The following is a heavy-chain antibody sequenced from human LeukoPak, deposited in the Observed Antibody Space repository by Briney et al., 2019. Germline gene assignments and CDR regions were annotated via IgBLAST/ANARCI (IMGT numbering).Heavy chain of an antibody. V-gene: IGHV3-33*08. CDR2: IWNDGNNK. D-gene: IGHD5-24*01. CDR3: ARDDATGTITLLTGNIDY. J-gene: IGHJ4*02. CDR1: GFTFSTYA. Sequence: GGSLRLSCVASGFTFSTYAIHWVRQAPGKGLEWVAVIWNDGNNKYYADSVKGRFTISRDNSKNTLYLQMNSLRVEDTAVSYCARDDATGTITLLTGNIDYWGQGTLVTVSS.